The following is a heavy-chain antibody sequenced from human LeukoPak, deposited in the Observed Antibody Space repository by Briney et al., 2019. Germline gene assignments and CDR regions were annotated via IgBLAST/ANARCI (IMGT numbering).Heavy chain of an antibody. CDR1: GGSISTYY. D-gene: IGHD5-12*01. V-gene: IGHV4-59*01. CDR2: IYYTGST. J-gene: IGHJ4*02. CDR3: ARDRGDGYDYFWDY. Sequence: SETLSLTCTVSGGSISTYYWSWIRQPPGKGLEWIGYIYYTGSTNYNPSLKSRVTISVDTSKNQFSLKLSSVTAADTAVYYCARDRGDGYDYFWDYWGQGALVTVSS.